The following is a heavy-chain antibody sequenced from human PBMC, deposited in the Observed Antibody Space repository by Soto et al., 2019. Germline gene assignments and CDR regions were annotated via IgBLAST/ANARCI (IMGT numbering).Heavy chain of an antibody. CDR2: IYPGDSDT. J-gene: IGHJ4*02. Sequence: GESLKISCKGSGYSFTSYWIGWVRQMPGKGLEWMGIIYPGDSDTRYSPSFQGQVTISADKSISTAYLQWSSLKASDTAMYYCASDRNYYDSSGYYYVPGYWGQGTLVTVS. V-gene: IGHV5-51*01. CDR1: GYSFTSYW. CDR3: ASDRNYYDSSGYYYVPGY. D-gene: IGHD3-22*01.